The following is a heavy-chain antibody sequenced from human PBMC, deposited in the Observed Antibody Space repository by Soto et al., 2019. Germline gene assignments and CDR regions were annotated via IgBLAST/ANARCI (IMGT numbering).Heavy chain of an antibody. Sequence: ASVKVSCKASGGTFSSYAISWVRQAPGQGLEWMGGIIPIFGTANYAQKFQGRVTITADESTSTAYMELSSLRSEDTAVYYCARDVVAVAEMGLTDAFDIWGQGTMVTVSS. CDR3: ARDVVAVAEMGLTDAFDI. D-gene: IGHD6-19*01. CDR1: GGTFSSYA. J-gene: IGHJ3*02. CDR2: IIPIFGTA. V-gene: IGHV1-69*13.